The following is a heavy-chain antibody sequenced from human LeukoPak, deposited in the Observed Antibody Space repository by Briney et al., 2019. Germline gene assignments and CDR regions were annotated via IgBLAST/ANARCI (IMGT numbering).Heavy chain of an antibody. CDR1: GGSISSGGYY. D-gene: IGHD3-10*01. J-gene: IGHJ5*02. CDR3: ARAPRWFGESHNWFDP. V-gene: IGHV4-30-2*01. CDR2: IYHSGST. Sequence: SETLSLTCTVSGGSISSGGYYWSWIRQPPGKGLEWIGYIYHSGSTYYNPSLKSRVTISVDRSKNQFSLKLSSVTAADTAVYYSARAPRWFGESHNWFDPWGQGTLVTVSS.